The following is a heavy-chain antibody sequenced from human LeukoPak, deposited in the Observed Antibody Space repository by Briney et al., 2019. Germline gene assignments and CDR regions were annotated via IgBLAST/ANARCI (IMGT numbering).Heavy chain of an antibody. V-gene: IGHV4-39*01. CDR1: GGSISSSSYY. CDR2: IYYSGST. Sequence: SETLSLTCTVSGGSISSSSYYWGWIRQPPGKGLEWIGSIYYSGSTYYNPSLKSRVPISVDTSKHQFSLKLSSVPAADTAVCYCARQGLLRSIVVVPAAPDYWGQGTLVTVS. J-gene: IGHJ4*02. D-gene: IGHD2-2*01. CDR3: ARQGLLRSIVVVPAAPDY.